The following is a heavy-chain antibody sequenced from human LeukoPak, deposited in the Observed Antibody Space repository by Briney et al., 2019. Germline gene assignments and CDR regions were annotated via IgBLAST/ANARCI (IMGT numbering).Heavy chain of an antibody. D-gene: IGHD3-3*01. CDR2: INHSGST. CDR1: GGSFSGYY. V-gene: IGHV4-34*01. CDR3: ARRPGYYDFWSGYYYMDV. J-gene: IGHJ6*03. Sequence: PSETLSLTCAVYGGSFSGYYWSWIRQPPGKGLEWIGEINHSGSTNYNPSLKSRVTISVDTSKNQFSLKLSSVTAADTAVYYCARRPGYYDFWSGYYYMDVWGKETTVTVSS.